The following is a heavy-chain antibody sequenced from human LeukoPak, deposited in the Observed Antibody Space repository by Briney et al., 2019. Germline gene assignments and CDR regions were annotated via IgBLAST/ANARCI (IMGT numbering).Heavy chain of an antibody. CDR2: VYDSGST. CDR3: ASGRGRYNYWYLGI. CDR1: GGSVTTHY. V-gene: IGHV4-59*02. Sequence: SETLSLTCTVSGGSVTTHYWNWIRQAPGKGPEWIGYVYDSGSTIYNPSLKSRLTISIDSSKNQFSLRLLSVTAADTAVYYCASGRGRYNYWYLGIWGRGTLVTVSS. D-gene: IGHD1-1*01. J-gene: IGHJ2*01.